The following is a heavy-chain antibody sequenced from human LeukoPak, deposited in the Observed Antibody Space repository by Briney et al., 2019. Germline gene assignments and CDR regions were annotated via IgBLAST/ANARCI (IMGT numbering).Heavy chain of an antibody. J-gene: IGHJ4*02. CDR2: INPSGGST. D-gene: IGHD3-3*01. CDR3: ARADFGVVIMVDY. V-gene: IGHV1-46*01. CDR1: GYTFTSYY. Sequence: ASVKVSCKASGYTFTSYYMHWVRQAPGQGLEWMGIINPSGGSTSYAQKFQGRVTMTRDTSISTAYMELSRLRSDDTAVYYCARADFGVVIMVDYWGQGTLVTVSS.